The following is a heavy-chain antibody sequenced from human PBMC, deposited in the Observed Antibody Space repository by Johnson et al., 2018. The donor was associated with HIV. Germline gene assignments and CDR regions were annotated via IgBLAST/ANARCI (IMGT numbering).Heavy chain of an antibody. J-gene: IGHJ3*02. D-gene: IGHD3-22*01. Sequence: QVQLVESGGGVVQPGGSLRLSCAASGFTFSSYGMYWVRQAPGKGLEWVAVIWYDGSNKYYADSVKGRFTISRDNSKNTLYLQMNSLRAEDTAVYYCAKVRYYDRDAFDIWGPGTLVTVSP. CDR2: IWYDGSNK. V-gene: IGHV3-30*02. CDR3: AKVRYYDRDAFDI. CDR1: GFTFSSYG.